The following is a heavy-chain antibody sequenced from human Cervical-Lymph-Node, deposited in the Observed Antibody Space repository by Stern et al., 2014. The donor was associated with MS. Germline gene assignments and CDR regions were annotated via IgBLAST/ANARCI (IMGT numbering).Heavy chain of an antibody. CDR2: LSDSGNT. J-gene: IGHJ4*02. D-gene: IGHD6-6*01. Sequence: VQLEESGPGLVKPSQTLSLTCTVSGGSISRDKYHWTWLRQPAGKGLQWVGRLSDSGNTDYNTSRKSSVTISFDRAKTQFSLKVISVTAADTAVYYCASWGTARPRFDYWGQGALVTVSS. CDR3: ASWGTARPRFDY. CDR1: GGSISRDKYH. V-gene: IGHV4-61*02.